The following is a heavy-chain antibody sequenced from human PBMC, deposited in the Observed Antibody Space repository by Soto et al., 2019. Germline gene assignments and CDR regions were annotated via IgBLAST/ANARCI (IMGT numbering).Heavy chain of an antibody. CDR1: GYTFTSYA. CDR2: INAGNGNT. Sequence: ASVKVSCKASGYTFTSYAMHWVRQAPGQRLEWMGWINAGNGNTKYSQKFQGRVTITRDTSASTAYMELSSLRSEDTAVYYCARDRSGGGNWFDPWGQGTLVTVSS. J-gene: IGHJ5*02. CDR3: ARDRSGGGNWFDP. V-gene: IGHV1-3*01. D-gene: IGHD2-15*01.